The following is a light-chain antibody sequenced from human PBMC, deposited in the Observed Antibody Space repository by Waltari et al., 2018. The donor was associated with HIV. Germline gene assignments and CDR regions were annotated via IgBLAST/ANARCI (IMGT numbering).Light chain of an antibody. CDR2: RND. V-gene: IGLV1-47*01. Sequence: QPKMTQAPSASKTPGQRSTMSCYGSKSDIGHNFIYWDQQIPGAAPRLVMARNDQRPAGVPDLFSGNKSGTSAFLAITNLRLDHEGTYVCASWDDNLRHWVFGGGTKLTVL. J-gene: IGLJ3*02. CDR3: ASWDDNLRHWV. CDR1: KSDIGHNF.